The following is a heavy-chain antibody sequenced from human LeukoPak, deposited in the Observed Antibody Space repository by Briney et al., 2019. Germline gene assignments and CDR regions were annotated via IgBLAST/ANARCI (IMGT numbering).Heavy chain of an antibody. CDR3: ARSKVGPPSTFDY. J-gene: IGHJ4*02. CDR2: ISAYNGNT. Sequence: ASVKVSCKASGYSFTSYGISWVPQAPGQGLEWMGWISAYNGNTNYAQKLQGRVTMTTDTSTSTAYMELRSLRSDDTAVYSRARSKVGPPSTFDYWGQGTLVTVSS. V-gene: IGHV1-18*01. CDR1: GYSFTSYG. D-gene: IGHD4-23*01.